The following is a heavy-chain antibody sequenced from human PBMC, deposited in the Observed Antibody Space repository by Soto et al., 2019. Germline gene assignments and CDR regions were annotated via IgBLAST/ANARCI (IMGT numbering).Heavy chain of an antibody. V-gene: IGHV3-48*01. CDR2: ISSSSSTI. Sequence: GGSLRLSCAASGFTFSSYSMNWVRQAPGKGLEWVSYISSSSSTIYYADSVKGRFTISRDNAKNSLYLQMNSLRAEDTAVYYCARAWDCTNGVCYYSGDYWGQGTLVTVSS. D-gene: IGHD2-8*01. CDR1: GFTFSSYS. J-gene: IGHJ4*02. CDR3: ARAWDCTNGVCYYSGDY.